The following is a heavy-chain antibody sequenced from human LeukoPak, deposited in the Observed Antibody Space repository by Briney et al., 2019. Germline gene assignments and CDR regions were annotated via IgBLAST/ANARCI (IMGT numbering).Heavy chain of an antibody. D-gene: IGHD1-26*01. V-gene: IGHV4-4*07. CDR1: GASISNYY. CDR3: AGRDY. CDR2: VYTSGNT. Sequence: SETLSLTCTVSGASISNYYWSWIRQPAGKGLEWIGRVYTSGNTNYNPSLKSRVTISVDKSKNQFFLKLSSVTAADTAVYYCAGRDYWGQGTLVTVSS. J-gene: IGHJ4*02.